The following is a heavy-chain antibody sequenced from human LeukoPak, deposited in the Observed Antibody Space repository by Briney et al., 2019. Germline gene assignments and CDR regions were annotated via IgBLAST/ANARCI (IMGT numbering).Heavy chain of an antibody. CDR2: TSSSDDGK. CDR1: GFILRSYA. V-gene: IGHV3-23*01. D-gene: IGHD2-15*01. Sequence: PGGSLRLSCVGSGFILRSYAMSWVRQAPGKGLEWVSATSSSDDGKYYADSVRGRFTISRDNSRNTMYLQMNSLRAEDAAVYYCAKAPVTSCRGAFCYPFDSWGQGTLVTVSS. J-gene: IGHJ4*02. CDR3: AKAPVTSCRGAFCYPFDS.